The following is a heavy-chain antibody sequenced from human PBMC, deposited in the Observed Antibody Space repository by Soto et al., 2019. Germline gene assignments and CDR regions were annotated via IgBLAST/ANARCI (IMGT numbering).Heavy chain of an antibody. Sequence: GGSLRLSCAASGFTFSTYGMHWVRQAPGKGLEWVAFIWYDGSNKYYADSVKGRFTISRDNSKNTLYLQMDSLRAEDTAVYYCARAPSYTVAARPGYYYYMDVWGKGTTVTVSS. J-gene: IGHJ6*03. D-gene: IGHD6-6*01. CDR2: IWYDGSNK. CDR1: GFTFSTYG. CDR3: ARAPSYTVAARPGYYYYMDV. V-gene: IGHV3-33*01.